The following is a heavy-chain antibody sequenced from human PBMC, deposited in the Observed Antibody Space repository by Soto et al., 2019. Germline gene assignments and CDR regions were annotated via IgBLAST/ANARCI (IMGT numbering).Heavy chain of an antibody. Sequence: GSSVKVSCKASGYTFTSYDINWVRQATGQGLEWMGWMNPNSGNTGYAQKFQGRVTMTRNTSISTAYMELSSLRSEDTAVYYCARVPVSYLRWYKNTYNWFDPWGQGTLVTVSS. CDR1: GYTFTSYD. D-gene: IGHD6-13*01. V-gene: IGHV1-8*01. CDR3: ARVPVSYLRWYKNTYNWFDP. CDR2: MNPNSGNT. J-gene: IGHJ5*02.